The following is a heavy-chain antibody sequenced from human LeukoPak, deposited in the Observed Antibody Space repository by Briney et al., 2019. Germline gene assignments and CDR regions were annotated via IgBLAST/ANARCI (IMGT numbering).Heavy chain of an antibody. Sequence: GGSLRLSCAASGFSFSSYRMNWGRQAPGKGLEWVSSISSSSSYIYYADSLKGRFTISRDNAKNSLYLQMNSLRAEDTAVYYCASHYDYAGWGQGTLVTVSS. V-gene: IGHV3-21*01. CDR1: GFSFSSYR. D-gene: IGHD3-16*01. J-gene: IGHJ4*02. CDR2: ISSSSSYI. CDR3: ASHYDYAG.